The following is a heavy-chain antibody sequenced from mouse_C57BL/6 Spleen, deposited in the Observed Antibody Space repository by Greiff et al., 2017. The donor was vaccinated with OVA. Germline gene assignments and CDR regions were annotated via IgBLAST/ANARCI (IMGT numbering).Heavy chain of an antibody. V-gene: IGHV2-2*01. CDR3: ARSRGGSYDYAMDY. CDR1: GFSLTSYG. J-gene: IGHJ4*01. CDR2: IWSGGST. D-gene: IGHD1-1*02. Sequence: VKLMESGPGLVQPSQSLSITCTVSGFSLTSYGVHWVRQSPGKGLEWLGVIWSGGSTDYNAAFISRLSISKDNSKSQVFFKMNSLQADDTAIYYCARSRGGSYDYAMDYWGQGTSVTVSS.